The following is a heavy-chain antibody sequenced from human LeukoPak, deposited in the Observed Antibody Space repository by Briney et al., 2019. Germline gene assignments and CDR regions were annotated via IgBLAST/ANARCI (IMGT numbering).Heavy chain of an antibody. CDR1: GGSFSGYY. CDR3: ARSNRLGYCSSTSCYISQYYYYGMDV. V-gene: IGHV4-34*01. D-gene: IGHD2-2*02. Sequence: TSSETLSLTCAVYGGSFSGYYWSWIRQPPGKGLEWIGSIYYSGSTYYNPSLKSRVTISVDTSKNQFSLKLSSVTAADTAVYYCARSNRLGYCSSTSCYISQYYYYGMDVWGQGTTVTVSS. J-gene: IGHJ6*02. CDR2: IYYSGST.